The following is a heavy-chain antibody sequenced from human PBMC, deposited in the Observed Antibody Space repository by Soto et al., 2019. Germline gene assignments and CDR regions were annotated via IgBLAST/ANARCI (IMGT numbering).Heavy chain of an antibody. CDR2: IYYSGST. Sequence: SETLSLTCTVSGGSINSGGYYWSWVRQHPGKGLEWIGYIYYSGSTYYNPALKSRVTISVDMSKNQFSLKLSSVTAADTAVYSCARVVVATNDAFDIWGQGTMVTVSS. CDR3: ARVVVATNDAFDI. V-gene: IGHV4-31*03. CDR1: GGSINSGGYY. D-gene: IGHD5-12*01. J-gene: IGHJ3*02.